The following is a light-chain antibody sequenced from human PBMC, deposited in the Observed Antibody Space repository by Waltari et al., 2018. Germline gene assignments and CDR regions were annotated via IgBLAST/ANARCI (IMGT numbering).Light chain of an antibody. Sequence: AIRLTQPPSSFSASTGARVTITCRASQGMSRYLAWYQQKPGKAHNLLTYSASTLQSGVPSRFSGSGSGTDFTLTISCLQSEDFATYYCQQYYSYPPTFGGGTKVEIK. J-gene: IGKJ4*01. CDR1: QGMSRY. CDR2: SAS. V-gene: IGKV1-8*01. CDR3: QQYYSYPPT.